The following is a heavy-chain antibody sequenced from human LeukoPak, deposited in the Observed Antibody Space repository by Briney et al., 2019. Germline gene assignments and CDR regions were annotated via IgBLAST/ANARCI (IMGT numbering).Heavy chain of an antibody. CDR2: IRYDGSNK. V-gene: IGHV3-30*02. Sequence: QSGGSLRLSCAASGFTFSSYGMHWVRQAPGKGLEWVAFIRYDGSNKYYADSVKGRFTISRDNSKNTLYLQMNSLRAEDTAVYYCAKDLHAWIQLWSGLDAFDIWGRGTMVTVSS. CDR3: AKDLHAWIQLWSGLDAFDI. J-gene: IGHJ3*02. D-gene: IGHD5-18*01. CDR1: GFTFSSYG.